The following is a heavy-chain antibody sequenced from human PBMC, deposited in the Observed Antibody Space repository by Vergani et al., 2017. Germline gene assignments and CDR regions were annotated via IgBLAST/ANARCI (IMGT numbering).Heavy chain of an antibody. CDR2: VYHSGRT. Sequence: QVQLRESGPGLVKPSDTLSLICSVSNYSMTTDTYWGWIRQSPGKSLECIGSVYHSGRTYYSLSLKSRLTISVDTSKSQFSLKLTSVTAADTAVYYCVKHGPWPYNFDSWGQGTLVTVSS. CDR1: NYSMTTDTY. CDR3: VKHGPWPYNFDS. J-gene: IGHJ4*02. D-gene: IGHD4-11*01. V-gene: IGHV4-38-2*01.